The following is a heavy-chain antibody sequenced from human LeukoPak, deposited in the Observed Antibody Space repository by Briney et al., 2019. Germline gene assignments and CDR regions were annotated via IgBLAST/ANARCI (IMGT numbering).Heavy chain of an antibody. CDR3: ARGYSSSWYYFDY. D-gene: IGHD6-13*01. J-gene: IGHJ4*02. CDR1: GFTFSSYG. V-gene: IGHV3-33*01. Sequence: PGRSLRLSCAASGFTFSSYGMHWVRQAPGKGLEWVAVIWYDGSNKYYADSVKGRFTISRDNSKNTLYLQMNSPRAEDTAVYYCARGYSSSWYYFDYWGQGTLVTVSS. CDR2: IWYDGSNK.